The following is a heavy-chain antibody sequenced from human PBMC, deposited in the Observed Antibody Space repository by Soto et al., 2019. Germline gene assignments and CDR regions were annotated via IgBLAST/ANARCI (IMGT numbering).Heavy chain of an antibody. CDR2: ISGSGGST. CDR3: AHCSSTSCYSGYMDV. CDR1: GFTSSSYA. D-gene: IGHD2-2*01. Sequence: PGGSLRLSCAASGFTSSSYAMSWVRQAPGKGLEWVSAISGSGGSTYYADSVKGRFTISRDNSKNTLYLQMNSLRAEDTAVYYCAHCSSTSCYSGYMDVWGKGTTVTVSS. J-gene: IGHJ6*03. V-gene: IGHV3-23*01.